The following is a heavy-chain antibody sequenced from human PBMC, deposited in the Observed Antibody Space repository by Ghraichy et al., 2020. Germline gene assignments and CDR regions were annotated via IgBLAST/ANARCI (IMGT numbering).Heavy chain of an antibody. D-gene: IGHD2-15*01. CDR3: ARAGNIVVVVAVTSFDY. J-gene: IGHJ4*02. V-gene: IGHV4-39*01. CDR2: IYYSGDT. CDR1: GGSISSSSHY. Sequence: SETLSLTCTVSGGSISSSSHYWGWIRQPPGKGLEWIGSIYYSGDTYYNPSLKSRVAISVDTSKNQFSLKLSSVTAADTAVYYCARAGNIVVVVAVTSFDYWGQGTLVTVSS.